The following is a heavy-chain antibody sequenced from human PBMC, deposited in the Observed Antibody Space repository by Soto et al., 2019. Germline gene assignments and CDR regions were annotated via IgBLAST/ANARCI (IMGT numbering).Heavy chain of an antibody. CDR2: INPNSGGT. CDR1: GYTFTGYY. CDR3: ARGLQVYDSSGYYNLFFY. V-gene: IGHV1-2*02. Sequence: QVQLVQSGAEVKKPGASVKVSCKASGYTFTGYYMHWVRQAPGQGIEWMGWINPNSGGTNYAQKFQGGVTMTRDTSISTAYIELSRLRSDDTAVYYCARGLQVYDSSGYYNLFFYWGQGTLVTVSS. D-gene: IGHD3-22*01. J-gene: IGHJ4*02.